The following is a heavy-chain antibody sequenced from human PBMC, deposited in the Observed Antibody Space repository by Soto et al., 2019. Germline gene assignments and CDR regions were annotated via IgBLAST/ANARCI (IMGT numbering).Heavy chain of an antibody. J-gene: IGHJ3*02. CDR3: ARSHTGDSAFRAFDI. CDR1: QLSFSNYW. CDR2: IKKDESET. V-gene: IGHV3-7*03. D-gene: IGHD2-21*02. Sequence: LVQSGGGLVPPGESLTVSCAPSQLSFSNYWMNWVRQAPGKALEWVANIKKDESETDYVDSVRGRFTIFRDNAKNLLYLQMRRLRVEDTAVYYCARSHTGDSAFRAFDIWGQGTVVIV.